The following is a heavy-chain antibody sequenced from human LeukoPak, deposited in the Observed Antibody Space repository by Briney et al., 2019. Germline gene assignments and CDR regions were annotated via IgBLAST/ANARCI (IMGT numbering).Heavy chain of an antibody. CDR1: GFTVSSIH. J-gene: IGHJ6*02. CDR2: ISGSGGNT. D-gene: IGHD3-9*01. V-gene: IGHV3-23*01. Sequence: GGSLRLSCAASGFTVSSIHMVWVRQAPGKGLEWVSVISGSGGNTYYADSVKGRFTISRDNSKNTLYLQMNSLRAEDTAVYYCAKGDYDILTGYNYYYGMDVWGQGTTVTVSS. CDR3: AKGDYDILTGYNYYYGMDV.